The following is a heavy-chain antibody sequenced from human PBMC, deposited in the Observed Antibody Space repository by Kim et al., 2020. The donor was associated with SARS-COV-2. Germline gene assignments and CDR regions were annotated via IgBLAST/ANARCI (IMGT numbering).Heavy chain of an antibody. V-gene: IGHV3-30*07. CDR3: AREGYTSDDYYMDV. D-gene: IGHD6-25*01. Sequence: DSVKSRFNISRDNSKNTLYLQMNSLRAEDTAVYYCAREGYTSDDYYMDVWGKGTTVTVSS. J-gene: IGHJ6*03.